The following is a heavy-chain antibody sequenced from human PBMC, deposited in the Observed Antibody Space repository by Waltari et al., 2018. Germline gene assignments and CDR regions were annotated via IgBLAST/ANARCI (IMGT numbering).Heavy chain of an antibody. J-gene: IGHJ4*02. V-gene: IGHV1-69*06. CDR2: IIPTFGTA. Sequence: QVQLVQSGAEVKKPGSSVKVSCKASGGTFSSYAISWVRQAPGQGLELMGGIIPTFGTANYAQKFQGRVTNTADKSTSTAYMGLSSLRSEDTAVYYCASRGYCSGGSCFDYFDYWGQGTLVTVSS. D-gene: IGHD2-15*01. CDR1: GGTFSSYA. CDR3: ASRGYCSGGSCFDYFDY.